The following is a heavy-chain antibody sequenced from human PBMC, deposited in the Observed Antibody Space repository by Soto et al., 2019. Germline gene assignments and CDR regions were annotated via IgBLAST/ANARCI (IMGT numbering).Heavy chain of an antibody. J-gene: IGHJ3*02. CDR3: ARDFHGMVYANGFDAFDI. D-gene: IGHD2-8*01. CDR1: GFTFSSYA. CDR2: ISYDGSNK. Sequence: GGSLRLSCAASGFTFSSYAMHWVRQAPGKGLEWVAVISYDGSNKYYADSVKGRFTISRDNSKNTLYLQMNSLRAEDTAVYYCARDFHGMVYANGFDAFDIWGQGTMVSVSS. V-gene: IGHV3-30-3*01.